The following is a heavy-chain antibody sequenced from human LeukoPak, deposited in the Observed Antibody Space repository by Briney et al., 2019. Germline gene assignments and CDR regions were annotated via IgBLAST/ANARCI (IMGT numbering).Heavy chain of an antibody. CDR3: ARSSYHDLLTGYYYGLDV. CDR1: AFTFSSYD. Sequence: GRSLRPSCAASAFTFSSYDMNWVRQAPGKGLEWFSYISGSGDTIYYTDSVRGRFTISRDNAKNSLYLQMNSLRAEDTAVYYCARSSYHDLLTGYYYGLDVWGQGTTVTVSS. CDR2: ISGSGDTI. J-gene: IGHJ6*02. V-gene: IGHV3-48*03. D-gene: IGHD3-9*01.